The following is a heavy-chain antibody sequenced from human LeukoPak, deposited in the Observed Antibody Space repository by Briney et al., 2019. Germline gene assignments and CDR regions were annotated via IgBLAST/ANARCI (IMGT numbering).Heavy chain of an antibody. V-gene: IGHV4-4*07. CDR3: ARQIASAGTAGFDF. D-gene: IGHD6-13*01. CDR2: IYITGSI. J-gene: IGHJ4*02. Sequence: GTPSLTCRLPGGSISSYYWSWILHPVGEGQEWIGRIYITGSINYNPSLKSRVTMSVDTSKNQFSLRLSSVTAADTAVYYCARQIASAGTAGFDFWGQGALVTVSS. CDR1: GGSISSYY.